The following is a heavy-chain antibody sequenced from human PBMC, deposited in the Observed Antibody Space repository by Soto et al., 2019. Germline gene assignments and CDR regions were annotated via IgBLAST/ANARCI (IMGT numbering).Heavy chain of an antibody. J-gene: IGHJ3*02. CDR3: ATLGQSIVGADHDAFDI. D-gene: IGHD1-26*01. CDR2: IYYSRSN. Sequence: SETLSLTCTVSGGSISSGGYYWSWIRQHTGKGLEWIGYIYYSRSNYYNPSLKSRVTISVDTSKNQFSLKLSSVTAADTAVYYCATLGQSIVGADHDAFDIWGQGTMVTVSS. V-gene: IGHV4-31*03. CDR1: GGSISSGGYY.